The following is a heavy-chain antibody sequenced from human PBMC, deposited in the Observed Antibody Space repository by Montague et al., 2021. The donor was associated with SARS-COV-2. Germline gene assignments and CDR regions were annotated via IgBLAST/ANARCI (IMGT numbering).Heavy chain of an antibody. V-gene: IGHV4-61*02. CDR3: TRYVEEISTGYYYFDC. CDR1: GDSITSKTHY. D-gene: IGHD3-9*01. CDR2: LLTSGAT. J-gene: IGHJ4*02. Sequence: TLSLTCTVSGDSITSKTHYWDWVRQPAGKGLEWIGRLLTSGATNFNPSLKSRLTISRDTSKNEFYLKLSSVTAADTAVYYCTRYVEEISTGYYYFDCWGQGTLVTVSS.